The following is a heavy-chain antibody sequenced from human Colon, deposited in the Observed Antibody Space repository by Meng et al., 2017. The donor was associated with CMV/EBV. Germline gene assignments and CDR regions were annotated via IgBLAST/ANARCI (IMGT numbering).Heavy chain of an antibody. CDR1: GFVFSGYS. D-gene: IGHD2-2*02. Sequence: GESLKISCSASGFVFSGYSMNWVRLPPGKGLEWVSIIFGGGSTKIYADSVKGRFTISRDDSKNMLYLQMDSLRVEDTALYFCAKDTVPDSRYNFDHWGRGTLVTVSS. CDR3: AKDTVPDSRYNFDH. CDR2: IFGGGSTK. J-gene: IGHJ4*02. V-gene: IGHV3-23*03.